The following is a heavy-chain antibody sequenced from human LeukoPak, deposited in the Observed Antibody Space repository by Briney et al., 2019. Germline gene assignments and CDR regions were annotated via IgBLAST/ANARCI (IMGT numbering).Heavy chain of an antibody. CDR1: GGSISNFY. Sequence: PSETLSLTCTVSGGSISNFYWSWIRQPAGKGLEWIGRIFTRGSTNYNPSLKSRVTMSVDTSKNQFSVKLNSVTAADTAVYYCAKARYCSGGSCFPQLTPDYWGQGTLVTVSS. J-gene: IGHJ4*02. D-gene: IGHD2-15*01. CDR2: IFTRGST. CDR3: AKARYCSGGSCFPQLTPDY. V-gene: IGHV4-4*07.